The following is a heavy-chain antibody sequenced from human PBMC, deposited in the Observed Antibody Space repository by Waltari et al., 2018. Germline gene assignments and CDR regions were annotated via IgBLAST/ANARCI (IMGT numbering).Heavy chain of an antibody. CDR2: IYSSGST. V-gene: IGHV4-59*01. CDR3: ARVRYSGNYYYFDS. CDR1: GVSISDLY. Sequence: QVQLQESGPGLVKPSETLSLTCTVSGVSISDLYWSWIRQPPGKGLEWIGYIYSSGSTYYNPSLQSRVTISVDTSKSHVSLTLTSVTAADTAVYYCARVRYSGNYYYFDSWGRGTLVTVSS. J-gene: IGHJ4*02. D-gene: IGHD1-26*01.